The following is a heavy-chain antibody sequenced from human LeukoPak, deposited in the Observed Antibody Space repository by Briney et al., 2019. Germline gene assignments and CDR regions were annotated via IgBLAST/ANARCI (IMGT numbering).Heavy chain of an antibody. Sequence: GGSLTLSCAASGFTFSSYLMTWVRQAPGKGLEGVANIKPDGSGQNYVDSVKGRFTISRENAKNSLYLEMNSLRAEDTATFYCARHFGNTAWNDYWGQGTLVTVSS. D-gene: IGHD1-1*01. CDR1: GFTFSSYL. J-gene: IGHJ4*02. CDR2: IKPDGSGQ. V-gene: IGHV3-7*01. CDR3: ARHFGNTAWNDY.